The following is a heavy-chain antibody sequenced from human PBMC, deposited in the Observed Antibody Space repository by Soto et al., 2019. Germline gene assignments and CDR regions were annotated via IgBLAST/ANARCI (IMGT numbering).Heavy chain of an antibody. CDR3: ARGVLGYCSGGSFFTNSPHNLYYDYYMDV. J-gene: IGHJ6*03. CDR2: MNPNSGNT. Sequence: ASVKVSCKASGYTFTSYDINWVRQSTGQGLEWMGWMNPNSGNTGYAQKFQGRVTMTRNTSISTAYMELSSLRSEDTAVYYCARGVLGYCSGGSFFTNSPHNLYYDYYMDVWGKGTTVTVSS. CDR1: GYTFTSYD. D-gene: IGHD2-15*01. V-gene: IGHV1-8*01.